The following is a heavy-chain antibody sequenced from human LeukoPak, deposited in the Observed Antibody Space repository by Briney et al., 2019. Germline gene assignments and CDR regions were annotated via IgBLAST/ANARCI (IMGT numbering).Heavy chain of an antibody. CDR2: IYYSGST. J-gene: IGHJ5*02. Sequence: NPSETLSLTCTVSSGSISSSSYYWGWIRQPPGKGLEWIGSIYYSGSTYYNPSLKSRVTISVDTSKNQFSLKLTSVTAADTAVYYCARHFEWRPQWLAWFDPWGQGTLVTVSS. CDR1: SGSISSSSYY. V-gene: IGHV4-39*01. CDR3: ARHFEWRPQWLAWFDP. D-gene: IGHD6-19*01.